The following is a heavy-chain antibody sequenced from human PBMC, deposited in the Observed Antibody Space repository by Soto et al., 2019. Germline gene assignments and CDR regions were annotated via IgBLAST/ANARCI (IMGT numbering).Heavy chain of an antibody. Sequence: GGSLRLSCAASGFTFSSYAMSWVRQAPGKGLEWVSAINGSGGSTYYADSVKGRFTISRDNSKNTLYLQMNSLRAEDTAVYYCAKDPSPYFYYDSSGLSRYFDYWGQGTLVTVSS. V-gene: IGHV3-23*01. J-gene: IGHJ4*02. D-gene: IGHD3-22*01. CDR1: GFTFSSYA. CDR3: AKDPSPYFYYDSSGLSRYFDY. CDR2: INGSGGST.